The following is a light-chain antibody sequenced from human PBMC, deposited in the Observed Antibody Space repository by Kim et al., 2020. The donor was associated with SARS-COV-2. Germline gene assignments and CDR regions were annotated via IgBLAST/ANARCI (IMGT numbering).Light chain of an antibody. Sequence: PGERATTSCRASQSVSNNLVWYQQKPGQSPRHLIYDASTRATGIPARFSGSGSGTEFTITISSVQSEDSAHYYCQQYNNWPPWAFGQGTKVDIK. CDR2: DAS. J-gene: IGKJ1*01. CDR1: QSVSNN. V-gene: IGKV3-15*01. CDR3: QQYNNWPPWA.